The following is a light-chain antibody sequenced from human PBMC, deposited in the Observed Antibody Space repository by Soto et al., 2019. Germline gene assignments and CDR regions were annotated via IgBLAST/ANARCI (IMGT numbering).Light chain of an antibody. V-gene: IGKV3-20*01. CDR1: QSVSSY. CDR2: GAS. Sequence: EIVLTQSPGTLSLSPWERATLSCRASQSVSSYLAWYQQKPGQAPRLLIYGASSRATGIPDRFSGTGSGTDFTLTISRLEPEDFAVYYCQQYGTSWTFGQGTKVDIK. J-gene: IGKJ1*01. CDR3: QQYGTSWT.